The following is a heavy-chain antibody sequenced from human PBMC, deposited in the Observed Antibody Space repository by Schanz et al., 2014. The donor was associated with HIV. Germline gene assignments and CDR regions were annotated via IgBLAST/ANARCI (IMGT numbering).Heavy chain of an antibody. CDR1: GFRFSSHA. J-gene: IGHJ4*02. V-gene: IGHV3-23*04. Sequence: EVQLVESGGGLVQPGESLRLSCAVSGFRFSSHAMTWVRQAPGKGLEWVSGISISGETTYYADSVKGRFTISRDNSKNTLYLQMNSLRAEDTAIYYCAKPVRTAAGLFDTWGQGTLVTVSS. D-gene: IGHD6-13*01. CDR3: AKPVRTAAGLFDT. CDR2: ISISGETT.